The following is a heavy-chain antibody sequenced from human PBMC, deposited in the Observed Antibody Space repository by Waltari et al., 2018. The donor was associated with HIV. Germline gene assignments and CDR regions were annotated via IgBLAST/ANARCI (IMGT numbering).Heavy chain of an antibody. Sequence: QVQLQESGPGLVKPSQTLSLTCTVSGGPISSGGYYWSWIRQHPGKDLEGIGFIYYSGGTSYNPSLKSRVTISVDTSKNQFSLKLSSVTAADTAVYYCARVRSPGYTYGFYFYYYGMDVWGQGTTVTVSS. CDR2: IYYSGGT. D-gene: IGHD5-18*01. CDR3: ARVRSPGYTYGFYFYYYGMDV. CDR1: GGPISSGGYY. J-gene: IGHJ6*02. V-gene: IGHV4-31*03.